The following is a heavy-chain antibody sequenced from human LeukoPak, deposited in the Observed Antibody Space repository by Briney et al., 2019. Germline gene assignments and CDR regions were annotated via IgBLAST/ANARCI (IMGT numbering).Heavy chain of an antibody. CDR3: ARAQGGTVASLAYYFDY. CDR1: GYTFTDYY. V-gene: IGHV1-2*02. Sequence: GASVKVSCKASGYTFTDYYMHWVRQAPGQGLECMGWINPNSGGTHFAQKLQGRVTMTRDTSISTAYMELTRLRSDDTAVCYCARAQGGTVASLAYYFDYWGQGTLVTVSS. CDR2: INPNSGGT. J-gene: IGHJ4*02. D-gene: IGHD4-23*01.